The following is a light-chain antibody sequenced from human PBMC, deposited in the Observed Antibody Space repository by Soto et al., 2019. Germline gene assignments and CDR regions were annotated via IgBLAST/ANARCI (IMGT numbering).Light chain of an antibody. J-gene: IGKJ4*01. CDR3: QKYYSAPPT. CDR1: QGISNY. CDR2: VAS. Sequence: DIQMTQSPSSLSASVGDRVTITCRASQGISNYLAGYQQKPGKVPKLLIYVASTLQSGVPSRFSGSGSLTDFTLTISTLQPEDVANYYCQKYYSAPPTFGGGTKVEIK. V-gene: IGKV1-27*01.